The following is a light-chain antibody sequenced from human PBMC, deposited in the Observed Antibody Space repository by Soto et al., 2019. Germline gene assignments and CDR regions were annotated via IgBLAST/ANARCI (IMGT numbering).Light chain of an antibody. Sequence: EIVLTQSPGTLSLSPGERATLSCRASQSVSSNFLAWYQQKLGQPPRLLIYGASSRATGIPDRFSGSGSGTDFTLTISRLEPEDFAVYYCQQYGSSAYTFGQGTTLEIK. CDR2: GAS. CDR3: QQYGSSAYT. J-gene: IGKJ2*01. CDR1: QSVSSNF. V-gene: IGKV3-20*01.